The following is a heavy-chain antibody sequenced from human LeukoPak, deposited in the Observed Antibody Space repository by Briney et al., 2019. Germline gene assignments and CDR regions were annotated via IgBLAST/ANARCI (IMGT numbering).Heavy chain of an antibody. Sequence: GGSLRLSCVGSGFTFRSHAMSWVRQTPEKGLEFVSGIYENGGTTYYADSVKGRFSISRDNSKNTLYLQMDSLRGEDTAVYYCAKDFRIGYSAHFDYWGQGALVTVSS. CDR1: GFTFRSHA. V-gene: IGHV3-23*01. D-gene: IGHD2-21*01. J-gene: IGHJ4*02. CDR3: AKDFRIGYSAHFDY. CDR2: IYENGGTT.